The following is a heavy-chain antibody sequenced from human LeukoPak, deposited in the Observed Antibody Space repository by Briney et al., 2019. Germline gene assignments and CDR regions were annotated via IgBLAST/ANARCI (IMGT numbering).Heavy chain of an antibody. CDR3: ARGVRITMVRGVTSYYFDY. V-gene: IGHV1-8*02. J-gene: IGHJ4*02. CDR2: MNPNSANT. D-gene: IGHD3-10*01. CDR1: VYTFTSYD. Sequence: ASVKVSCKASVYTFTSYDINWVRQAPGQGIEWMGWMNPNSANTVYAQKFQGRVTMTRNTYISTAYMELSSLRSEYTAVYYCARGVRITMVRGVTSYYFDYWGQGTLVTVSS.